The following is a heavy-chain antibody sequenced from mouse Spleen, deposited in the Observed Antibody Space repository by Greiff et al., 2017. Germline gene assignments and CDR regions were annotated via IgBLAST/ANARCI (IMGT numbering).Heavy chain of an antibody. CDR3: ARHGDWDAMDY. D-gene: IGHD2-13*01. V-gene: IGHV5-9*04. Sequence: EVQVVESGGGLVKPGGSLKLSCAASGFTFSSYTMSWVRQTPAKRLEWVATISSGGGNTYYPDSVKGRFTISRDNARNTLYLQMSSLRSEDTAMYYCARHGDWDAMDYWGQGTSVTVSS. CDR1: GFTFSSYT. J-gene: IGHJ4*01. CDR2: ISSGGGNT.